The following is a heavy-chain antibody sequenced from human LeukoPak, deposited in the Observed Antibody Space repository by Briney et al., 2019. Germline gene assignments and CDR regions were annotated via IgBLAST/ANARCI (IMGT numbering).Heavy chain of an antibody. CDR2: IYYSGST. V-gene: IGHV4-39*07. Sequence: SETLPLTCSVSGGSISSSIYYWGWIRQPPGKGLEWIGSIYYSGSTYYNPSLKSRVTISVDTSKNQFSLKLSSVTAADTAVYYCARGYQLAQQLHWFDPWGQGTLVTVSS. CDR3: ARGYQLAQQLHWFDP. J-gene: IGHJ5*02. D-gene: IGHD2-2*01. CDR1: GGSISSSIYY.